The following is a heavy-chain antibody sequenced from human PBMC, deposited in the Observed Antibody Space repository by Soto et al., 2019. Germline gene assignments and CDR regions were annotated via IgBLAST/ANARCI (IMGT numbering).Heavy chain of an antibody. V-gene: IGHV3-23*01. CDR2: VSVIFDST. CDR3: AKVPLRPYYFDY. CDR1: GFTFINYA. D-gene: IGHD5-12*01. Sequence: PGGSLRLSCAASGFTFINYAINWVRQAPLKVLELVPIVSVIFDSTNDADSVRGRFTISRDNSNSRLYLQMNKLRAYYTAIYYCAKVPLRPYYFDYWGQGTMVTVSS. J-gene: IGHJ4*02.